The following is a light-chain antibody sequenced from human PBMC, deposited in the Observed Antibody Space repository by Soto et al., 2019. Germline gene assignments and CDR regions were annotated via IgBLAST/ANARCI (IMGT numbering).Light chain of an antibody. V-gene: IGLV2-14*01. CDR1: SGDVGYYNY. J-gene: IGLJ3*02. CDR2: EVT. Sequence: QSALTQPASVSGSPGQSITISCTGSSGDVGYYNYVSWYQQHPGKAPKLIIYEVTNRPSGVSDRFSGPKSGNTASLIISGLQAEDEADYYCTSYTTSRIWVFGGGTKVTVL. CDR3: TSYTTSRIWV.